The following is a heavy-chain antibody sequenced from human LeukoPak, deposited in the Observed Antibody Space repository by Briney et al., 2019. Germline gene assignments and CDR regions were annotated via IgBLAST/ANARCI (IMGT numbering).Heavy chain of an antibody. D-gene: IGHD2-2*02. CDR2: IYSGGST. V-gene: IGHV3-53*05. Sequence: GGSLRLSCAASGFTFSSNYMSWVRQAPGKGLEWVSVIYSGGSTYYADSVKGRFTISRDTSKGSLYLQMNTLRAEDTALYYCARGYCTSTSCYNDYWGQGTLVTVSS. CDR3: ARGYCTSTSCYNDY. CDR1: GFTFSSNY. J-gene: IGHJ4*02.